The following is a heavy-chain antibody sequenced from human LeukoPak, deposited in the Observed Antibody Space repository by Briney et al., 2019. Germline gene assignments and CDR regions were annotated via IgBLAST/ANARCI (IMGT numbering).Heavy chain of an antibody. Sequence: PSETLSLTCAVYGGSFSGYYWSWIRQPPGKGLEWIGEINHSGSTNYNPSLKSRVTISVDTSKNQFSLKLSSVTAADTAVYYCARETMIVVYDAFDIWGQGTMVTVSS. J-gene: IGHJ3*02. CDR2: INHSGST. V-gene: IGHV4-34*01. CDR3: ARETMIVVYDAFDI. D-gene: IGHD3-22*01. CDR1: GGSFSGYY.